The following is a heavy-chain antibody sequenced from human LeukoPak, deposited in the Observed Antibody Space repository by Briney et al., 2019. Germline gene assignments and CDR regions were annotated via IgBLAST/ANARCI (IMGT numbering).Heavy chain of an antibody. CDR3: AREITPMGAGFDAFDI. CDR2: IGIAGDT. J-gene: IGHJ3*02. D-gene: IGHD3-16*01. CDR1: GFTFGSYD. Sequence: GGSLRLSCVASGFTFGSYDMNWVRQAPGKGLEWVSGIGIAGDTYYPGSVKGRFTVSRENAKNSLYLQMSSLRAEDTAVYYCAREITPMGAGFDAFDIWGRGTMVTVSS. V-gene: IGHV3-13*01.